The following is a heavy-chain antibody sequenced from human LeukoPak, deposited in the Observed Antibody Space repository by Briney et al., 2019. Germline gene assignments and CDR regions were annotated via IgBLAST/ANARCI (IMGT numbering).Heavy chain of an antibody. J-gene: IGHJ5*02. D-gene: IGHD6-13*01. V-gene: IGHV4-4*07. CDR3: ARHEWGSSSWYGDPNWFDP. Sequence: TSETLSLTCTVSGGSISSYYWSWIRQPAGKGLEWIGRIYTSGSTNYNPSLKSRVTMSVDTSKNQFSLKLSSVTAADTAVYYCARHEWGSSSWYGDPNWFDPWGQGTLVTVSS. CDR2: IYTSGST. CDR1: GGSISSYY.